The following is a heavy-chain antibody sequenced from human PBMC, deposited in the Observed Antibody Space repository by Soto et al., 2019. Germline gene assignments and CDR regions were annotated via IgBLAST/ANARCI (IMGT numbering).Heavy chain of an antibody. Sequence: SGPTLVNPTQTLTLTCTFSGFSLSTSGVGVGWIRQPPGKALEWLALIYWDDDKRYSPSLKSRLTITKDTSKNQVVLTMTNMDPVDTATYYCAHTTSAPGRFFVWLLSPPAVPFDYSGQRTLVTVSS. CDR3: AHTTSAPGRFFVWLLSPPAVPFDY. D-gene: IGHD3-9*01. V-gene: IGHV2-5*02. CDR1: GFSLSTSGVG. CDR2: IYWDDDK. J-gene: IGHJ4*02.